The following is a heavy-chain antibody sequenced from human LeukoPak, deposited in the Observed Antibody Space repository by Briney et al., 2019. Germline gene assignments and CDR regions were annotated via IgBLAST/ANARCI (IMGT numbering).Heavy chain of an antibody. D-gene: IGHD3-10*01. V-gene: IGHV4-4*02. CDR1: GGSISSSNW. CDR3: ATGSGSYYPFDY. Sequence: PSETLSLTCAVSGGSISSSNWWSWVRQPPGKGLEWIGEIYHSGSTNYSPSLKSRVTISVDKSKNQFSLKLSSVTAADTAVYYCATGSGSYYPFDYWGQGTLVTVSS. J-gene: IGHJ4*02. CDR2: IYHSGST.